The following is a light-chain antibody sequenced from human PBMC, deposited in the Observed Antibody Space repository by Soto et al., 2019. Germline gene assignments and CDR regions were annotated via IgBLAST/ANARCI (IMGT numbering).Light chain of an antibody. Sequence: QSVLTQPPSASGSPGQSVTISCTGSNSDVGAYNYVSWYRQHPGKSPKLMIYEVTKRPSGVPDRFSGSKSGNTASLTVSGLQAEDEADYYCSSYGGTNNYVVFGGGTKVTVL. V-gene: IGLV2-8*01. J-gene: IGLJ2*01. CDR2: EVT. CDR3: SSYGGTNNYVV. CDR1: NSDVGAYNY.